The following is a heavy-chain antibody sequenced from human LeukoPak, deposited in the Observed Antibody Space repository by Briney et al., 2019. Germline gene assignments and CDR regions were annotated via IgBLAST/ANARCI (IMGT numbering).Heavy chain of an antibody. V-gene: IGHV3-48*01. CDR2: IRSSGNTM. CDR3: ARGVDYYDSSGTIDY. Sequence: GGSLRLSCAASGFTFSSYSMNWVRQAPGKGLEWVSYIRSSGNTMYYADSVKGRFTISRDNAKNSLYLQMNTLRAEDTAVYYCARGVDYYDSSGTIDYWGQGTLVTVSS. J-gene: IGHJ4*02. CDR1: GFTFSSYS. D-gene: IGHD3-22*01.